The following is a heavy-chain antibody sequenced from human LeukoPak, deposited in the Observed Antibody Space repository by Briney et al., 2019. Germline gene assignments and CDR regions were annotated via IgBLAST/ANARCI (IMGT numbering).Heavy chain of an antibody. J-gene: IGHJ4*02. D-gene: IGHD5-18*01. CDR1: GYTFTGYY. V-gene: IGHV1-2*02. CDR2: INPNSGGT. Sequence: GASVKVSCKASGYTFTGYYMHWVRQAPGQGLEWMGWINPNSGGTDYAQKFQGRVTMTRDTSISTAYMELSRLRSDDTAVYYCARGFGIQLWEKPNYWGQGTLVTVSS. CDR3: ARGFGIQLWEKPNY.